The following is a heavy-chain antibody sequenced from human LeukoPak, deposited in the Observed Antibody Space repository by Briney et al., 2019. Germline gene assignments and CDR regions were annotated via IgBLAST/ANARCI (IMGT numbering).Heavy chain of an antibody. V-gene: IGHV3-43D*03. J-gene: IGHJ4*02. Sequence: GGSLRLSCVGSGFNFDDHAMNWVRQVPGKGLEWVSLISWDGSKIHYADSVEGRFTISRDNSKNSLYLQMNSLRTEDTALYYCAKDTNYYDGGYFDYWGQGTLVTVSS. CDR3: AKDTNYYDGGYFDY. CDR2: ISWDGSKI. D-gene: IGHD3-22*01. CDR1: GFNFDDHA.